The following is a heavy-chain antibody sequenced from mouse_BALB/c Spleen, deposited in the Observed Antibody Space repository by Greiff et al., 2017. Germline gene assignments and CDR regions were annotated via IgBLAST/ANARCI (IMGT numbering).Heavy chain of an antibody. CDR1: GFSLTSYG. CDR2: IWTGGST. Sequence: VQRVESGPGLVQPSHSLSITCTVSGFSLTSYGVHWVRQSPGKGLEWLGVIWTGGSTDNNAAFISRLSISKDNSKGHIFFKMNSLQANDTAIYYYARRGYYVDCAMDYWGQGTSVTVSS. D-gene: IGHD2-3*01. V-gene: IGHV2-2*02. CDR3: ARRGYYVDCAMDY. J-gene: IGHJ4*01.